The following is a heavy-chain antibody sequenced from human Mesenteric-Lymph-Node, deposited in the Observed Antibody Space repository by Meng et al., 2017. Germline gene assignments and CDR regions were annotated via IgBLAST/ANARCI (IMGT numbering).Heavy chain of an antibody. V-gene: IGHV1-2*06. D-gene: IGHD6-13*01. J-gene: IGHJ5*02. CDR3: ARGSSSWYPYWFDP. Sequence: LAHAGSEVNTLCASVSGSCEAPEYTFTGYNIHGVRQARGHVLKGMGRTNPNRGGTTYAQKFQGRVTMTRDTSISTAYLELSRLRSDDTAVYYCARGSSSWYPYWFDPWGQETLVTVSS. CDR1: EYTFTGYN. CDR2: TNPNRGGT.